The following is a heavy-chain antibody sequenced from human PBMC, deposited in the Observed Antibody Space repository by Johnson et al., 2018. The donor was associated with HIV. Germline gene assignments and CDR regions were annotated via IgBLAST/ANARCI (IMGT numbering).Heavy chain of an antibody. D-gene: IGHD3-10*01. V-gene: IGHV3-30*03. J-gene: IGHJ3*01. CDR2: ISYDGSNK. CDR3: ARDRHGSGRPNAFDL. Sequence: QMLLVESGGGVVQPGGSLRLSCAASGFTVSSNYMSWVRQAPGKGLEWVAVISYDGSNKYYADSVKGRFTISRDNDKNTLYLQMNSPSPEATGVYHCARDRHGSGRPNAFDLWGRGTKVTVSS. CDR1: GFTVSSNY.